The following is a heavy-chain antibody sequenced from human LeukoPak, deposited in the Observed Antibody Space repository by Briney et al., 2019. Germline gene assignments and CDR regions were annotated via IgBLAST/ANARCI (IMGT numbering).Heavy chain of an antibody. CDR2: IYHSGST. CDR3: ARVSVVRGAFDY. Sequence: PSETLSLTCTVSGYSISSGYYWGWIRQPPGKGLEWIGSIYHSGSTYYNPSLKSRVTISVDTSKNQFSLKLSSVTAADTAVYYCARVSVVRGAFDYWGQGTLVTVSS. D-gene: IGHD3-10*01. J-gene: IGHJ4*02. CDR1: GYSISSGYY. V-gene: IGHV4-38-2*02.